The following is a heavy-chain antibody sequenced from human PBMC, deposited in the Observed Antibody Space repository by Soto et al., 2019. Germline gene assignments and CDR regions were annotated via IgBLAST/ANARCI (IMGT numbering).Heavy chain of an antibody. J-gene: IGHJ3*01. CDR1: GFTLSDYY. CDR3: XXXXXXXXXXXXSAFDV. V-gene: IGHV3-11*01. Sequence: QVQLVESGGGLVMPGGSLRPSCAASGFTLSDYYIFWIRQAPGKGLEWVSYISSSGSIINYADSVKGRFTISRDNAKXXXXXXXXXXXXXXXXXXXXXXXXXXXXXXXXSAFDVWGQGTMVTVSS. CDR2: ISSSGSII.